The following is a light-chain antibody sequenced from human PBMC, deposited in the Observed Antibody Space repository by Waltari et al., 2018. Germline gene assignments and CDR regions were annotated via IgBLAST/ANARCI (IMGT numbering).Light chain of an antibody. CDR2: AAS. Sequence: DIQMTQSPSSLSESVGDRVNITCRASQSISSYLNWYQQKPGKAPKLLIYAASSLQSGVPSRFSGSGSGTDFTLTISSLQPEDFATYYCQQSYSTPQTFGQGTKLEI. CDR3: QQSYSTPQT. J-gene: IGKJ2*01. V-gene: IGKV1-39*01. CDR1: QSISSY.